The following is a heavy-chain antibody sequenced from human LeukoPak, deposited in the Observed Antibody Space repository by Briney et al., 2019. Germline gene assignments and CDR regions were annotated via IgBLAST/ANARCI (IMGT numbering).Heavy chain of an antibody. Sequence: PGGSLRLSCAASGLTFSGYSMNWVRQAPGKGLEWVSSISSRSNYIYYADSVKGRFTISRDNAKNSLYLQMNSLRAEDTGVYYCARDGYYTSGRNPCFDYWGQGTLVTVSS. J-gene: IGHJ4*02. CDR2: ISSRSNYI. CDR1: GLTFSGYS. CDR3: ARDGYYTSGRNPCFDY. V-gene: IGHV3-21*01. D-gene: IGHD3-10*01.